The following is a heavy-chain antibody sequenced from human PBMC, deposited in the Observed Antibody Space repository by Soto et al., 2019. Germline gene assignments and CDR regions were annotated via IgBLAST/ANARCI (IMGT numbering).Heavy chain of an antibody. CDR3: ARGRGYDYIWGSYPSPAGFDY. J-gene: IGHJ4*02. CDR1: GGSFSGYY. CDR2: INHSGST. V-gene: IGHV4-34*01. D-gene: IGHD3-16*02. Sequence: SETLSLTCAVYGGSFSGYYWSWIRQPPGKGLEWIGEINHSGSTNYNPSLKSRVTISVDTSKNQFSLKLSSVTAADTAVYYCARGRGYDYIWGSYPSPAGFDYWGQGTLVTVSS.